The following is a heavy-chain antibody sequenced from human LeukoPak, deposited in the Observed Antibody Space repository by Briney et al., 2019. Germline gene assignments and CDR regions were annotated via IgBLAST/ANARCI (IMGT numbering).Heavy chain of an antibody. J-gene: IGHJ4*02. Sequence: GASVKVSFKASGYTFTAYYIHWVRQAPGQGLEWMGWINPNSGSTDYARKFQGRFTMTTDTSISTAYMELNRLGSDDTAVYYCVREVVYDASGYYYYNYWGQGTLVTVSS. V-gene: IGHV1-2*02. CDR3: VREVVYDASGYYYYNY. CDR1: GYTFTAYY. CDR2: INPNSGST. D-gene: IGHD3-22*01.